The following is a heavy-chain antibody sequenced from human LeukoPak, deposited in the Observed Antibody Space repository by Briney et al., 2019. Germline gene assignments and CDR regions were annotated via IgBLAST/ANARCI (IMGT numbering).Heavy chain of an antibody. CDR2: INHSGST. Sequence: SETLSLTCAVYGGSFSGYYWSWIRQPPGEGLEWIGEINHSGSTNYNPSLKSRVTISVDTSKNQFSLKLSSVTAADTAVYYCARGGDSPTVTTFDYWGQGTLVTVSS. V-gene: IGHV4-34*01. D-gene: IGHD4-17*01. CDR3: ARGGDSPTVTTFDY. J-gene: IGHJ4*02. CDR1: GGSFSGYY.